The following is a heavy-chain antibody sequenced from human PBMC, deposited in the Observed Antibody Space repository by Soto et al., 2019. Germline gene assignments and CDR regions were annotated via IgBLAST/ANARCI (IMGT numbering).Heavy chain of an antibody. J-gene: IGHJ6*02. Sequence: KASGFTFTSSAMQWVRQARGQRLEWIGWIVVGSGNTNYAQKFQERVTITRDMSTSTAYMELSSLRSEDTAVYYCAAQGATSSYYGMDVWGQGTTVTVSS. CDR3: AAQGATSSYYGMDV. CDR2: IVVGSGNT. CDR1: GFTFTSSA. D-gene: IGHD1-26*01. V-gene: IGHV1-58*02.